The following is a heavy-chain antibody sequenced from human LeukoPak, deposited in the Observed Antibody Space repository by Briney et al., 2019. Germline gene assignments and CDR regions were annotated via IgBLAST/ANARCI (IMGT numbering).Heavy chain of an antibody. Sequence: GGSLRLSCAASGFTFSSYAMSWVRQAPGKGLEWVANIKQSGNEKNYVDSVKGRFAISRDNAKNSLYLQMNSLRGEDTAVYYCTSGVNWGQGTLVIVSS. D-gene: IGHD3-10*01. CDR3: TSGVN. CDR1: GFTFSSYA. J-gene: IGHJ4*02. CDR2: IKQSGNEK. V-gene: IGHV3-7*01.